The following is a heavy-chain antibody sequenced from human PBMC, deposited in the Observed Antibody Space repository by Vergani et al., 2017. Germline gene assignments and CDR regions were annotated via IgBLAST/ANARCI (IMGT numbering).Heavy chain of an antibody. CDR3: ARVFGYDPRAPFDY. J-gene: IGHJ4*02. Sequence: QVQLVESGGGLVKPGRSLRLSCAASGFTFSSYAMHWVRQAPGKGLEWVAVISYDGSNKYYADSVKGRFTISRDNSKNTLYLQMNSLRAEDTAVYYCARVFGYDPRAPFDYWGQGTLVTVSS. CDR2: ISYDGSNK. D-gene: IGHD5-12*01. CDR1: GFTFSSYA. V-gene: IGHV3-30-3*01.